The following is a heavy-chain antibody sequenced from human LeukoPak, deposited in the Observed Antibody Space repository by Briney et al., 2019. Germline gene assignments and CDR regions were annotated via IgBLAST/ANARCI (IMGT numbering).Heavy chain of an antibody. J-gene: IGHJ6*03. CDR3: AKLGGGNGYSGYPYYYYMDV. Sequence: SETLSLTCTVSGGSISSYYWSWIRQPPGKGLEWIGYIYYSGSTNYNPSLKSRVTISVDTSKNQFSLKLSSVTAADTAVYYCAKLGGGNGYSGYPYYYYMDVWGKGTTVTVSS. CDR2: IYYSGST. CDR1: GGSISSYY. V-gene: IGHV4-59*08. D-gene: IGHD5-12*01.